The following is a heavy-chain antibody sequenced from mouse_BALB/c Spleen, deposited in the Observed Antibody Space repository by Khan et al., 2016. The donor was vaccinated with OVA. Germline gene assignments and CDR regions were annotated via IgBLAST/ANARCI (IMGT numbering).Heavy chain of an antibody. CDR3: SRLAYYYNSEGFAY. V-gene: IGHV5-6*01. D-gene: IGHD1-1*01. Sequence: EVELVESGGDLVKPGGSLKVSCAASGFTFSTFGMSWVRQTPDRRLEWVATISSGGTYSYYPDNVKGRFIISRDNAKNTLDLQMSSLRSEDTAVYYCSRLAYYYNSEGFAYWGQGTLVTVSA. CDR1: GFTFSTFG. J-gene: IGHJ3*01. CDR2: ISSGGTYS.